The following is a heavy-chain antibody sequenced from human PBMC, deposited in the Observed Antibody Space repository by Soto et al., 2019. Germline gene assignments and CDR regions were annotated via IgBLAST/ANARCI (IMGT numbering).Heavy chain of an antibody. V-gene: IGHV3-23*01. D-gene: IGHD2-8*02. Sequence: ESLKISCAASGFICSSYDMSWVRQAPGKGLEWVSTILVDGRTFYVDSVKGRFTISRDNSKNTVYLQMNSLTAGDTALYYCAKATATGGGAFESCGQGNLVNVSA. J-gene: IGHJ1*01. CDR2: ILVDGRT. CDR1: GFICSSYD. CDR3: AKATATGGGAFES.